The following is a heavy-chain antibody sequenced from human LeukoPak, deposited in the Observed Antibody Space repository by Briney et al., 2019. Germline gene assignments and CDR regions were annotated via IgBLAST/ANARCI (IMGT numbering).Heavy chain of an antibody. J-gene: IGHJ4*02. Sequence: PGGSLRLSCAASGFTFSSYAMSWVRQAPGKGLEWVSGISGSGGSTYYAGSVKGRFTISRDNSKNTMYLQMNSLRAEDTAAYYCAKESAYDILTGYSDYWGQGTLVTVSS. V-gene: IGHV3-23*01. CDR2: ISGSGGST. CDR1: GFTFSSYA. CDR3: AKESAYDILTGYSDY. D-gene: IGHD3-9*01.